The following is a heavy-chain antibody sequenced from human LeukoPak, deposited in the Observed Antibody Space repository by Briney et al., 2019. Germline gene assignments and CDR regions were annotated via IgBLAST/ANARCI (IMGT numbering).Heavy chain of an antibody. CDR2: INSDGSSI. CDR1: GFTFSDYW. Sequence: GGCLRLSCAASGFTFSDYWMHWVRQAPGKGLEWVSRINSDGSSISYADSVKGRFTISRDNAKNSLYLQMNSLRAEDTAVYYCARGFGDYYDSSGYSWGQGTLVTVSS. CDR3: ARGFGDYYDSSGYS. J-gene: IGHJ5*02. V-gene: IGHV3-74*01. D-gene: IGHD3-22*01.